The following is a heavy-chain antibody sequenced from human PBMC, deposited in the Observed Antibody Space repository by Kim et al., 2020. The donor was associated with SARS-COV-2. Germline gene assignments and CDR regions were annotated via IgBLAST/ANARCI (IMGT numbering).Heavy chain of an antibody. D-gene: IGHD1-26*01. V-gene: IGHV3-53*01. Sequence: GGSLRLSCAASGFTVSSNYMSWVRQAPGKGLEWVSVIYSGGSTYYADSVKGRFTISRDNSKNTLYPQMNSLRAEDTAGYYCARDREGGPGAKNYYYYGMDVWGQGATVTVSS. J-gene: IGHJ6*02. CDR2: IYSGGST. CDR3: ARDREGGPGAKNYYYYGMDV. CDR1: GFTVSSNY.